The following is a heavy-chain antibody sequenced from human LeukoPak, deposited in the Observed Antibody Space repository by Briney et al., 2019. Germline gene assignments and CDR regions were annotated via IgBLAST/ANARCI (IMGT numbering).Heavy chain of an antibody. J-gene: IGHJ4*02. Sequence: PGGSLRLSCAASGFTFSTYSMNWVRQAPGKGQEWVSYISSSSTTIYYADSVKGRFTISRDNAKNSLYLQMNSLSPEDTAVYYCAKDRGPYISSWYGYWGQGTLVTVSS. CDR3: AKDRGPYISSWYGY. CDR2: ISSSSTTI. CDR1: GFTFSTYS. V-gene: IGHV3-48*01. D-gene: IGHD6-13*01.